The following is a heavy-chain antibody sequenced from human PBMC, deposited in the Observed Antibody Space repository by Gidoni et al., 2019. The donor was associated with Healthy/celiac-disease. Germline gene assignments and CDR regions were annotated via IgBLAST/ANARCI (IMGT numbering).Heavy chain of an antibody. Sequence: QLQLQESGPGLVKPSETLSLTCTVSGGSISSSSYYWGWIRQPPGKGLEWIGSIYYSGSTYYNPSLKSRVTISVDTSKNQFSLKLSSVTAADTAVYYCVGPGPQHIVVVTAIPADAFDIWGQGTMVTVSS. CDR1: GGSISSSSYY. CDR3: VGPGPQHIVVVTAIPADAFDI. CDR2: IYYSGST. V-gene: IGHV4-39*01. J-gene: IGHJ3*02. D-gene: IGHD2-21*02.